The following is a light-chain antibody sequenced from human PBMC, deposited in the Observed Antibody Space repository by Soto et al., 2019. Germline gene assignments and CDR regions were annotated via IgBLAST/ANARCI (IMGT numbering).Light chain of an antibody. CDR2: DAS. CDR1: QSVSTY. Sequence: EIVLTQSPATLSLSPGERATLSCRASQSVSTYLAWYQQKPGQAPRLLIYDASNRATGIPARFSGSGSGTDFTLTISSLEPEDFAVYSCHQGRKGITFGKGTRLEIK. CDR3: HQGRKGIT. V-gene: IGKV3-11*01. J-gene: IGKJ5*01.